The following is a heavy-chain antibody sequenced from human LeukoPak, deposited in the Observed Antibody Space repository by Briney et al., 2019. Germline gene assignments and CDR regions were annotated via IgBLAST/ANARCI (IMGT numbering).Heavy chain of an antibody. CDR2: IYYSGST. J-gene: IGHJ4*02. V-gene: IGHV4-59*08. CDR1: GGSISSYY. Sequence: PSETLSLTCTVSGGSISSYYWNWIRQPPGKGLEWIGYIYYSGSTNYNPSLKSRVTISLDTSKNQISLKLSSVTAADTAVYYCAGGSGSPSDYWGQGTLVTVSS. D-gene: IGHD3-10*01. CDR3: AGGSGSPSDY.